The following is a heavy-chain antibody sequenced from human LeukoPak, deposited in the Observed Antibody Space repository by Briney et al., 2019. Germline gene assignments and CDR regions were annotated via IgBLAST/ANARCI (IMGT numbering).Heavy chain of an antibody. J-gene: IGHJ4*02. D-gene: IGHD3-10*01. CDR1: GYTFTGYY. CDR2: INPNSGGT. Sequence: ASVKVSCKASGYTFTGYYMHWVRQAPGQGLEWMGRINPNSGGTNYAQKFQGRVTMTRETSISTAYMELSRLRSDDTAVYYCARARYYGSGSYYLSDYWGQGTLVTVSS. CDR3: ARARYYGSGSYYLSDY. V-gene: IGHV1-2*06.